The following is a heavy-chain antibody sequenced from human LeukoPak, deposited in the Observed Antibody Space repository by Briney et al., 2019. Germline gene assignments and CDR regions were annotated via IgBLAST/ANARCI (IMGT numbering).Heavy chain of an antibody. Sequence: SETLSLTCTVSGGSVYTSDYYWGWVRQPPGKGPEWIGDILYTGKTNYNPSLKSRVSISIDTSKNQFSLKLTSVTAADTAVYYCARVFDSWGQGTLVTVSS. V-gene: IGHV4-39*07. CDR2: ILYTGKT. CDR1: GGSVYTSDYY. J-gene: IGHJ4*02. CDR3: ARVFDS.